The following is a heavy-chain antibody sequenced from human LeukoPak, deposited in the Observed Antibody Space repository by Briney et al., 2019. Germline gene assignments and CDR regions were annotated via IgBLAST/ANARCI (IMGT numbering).Heavy chain of an antibody. CDR3: ARGETMDV. J-gene: IGHJ6*03. CDR1: EFSFETYW. Sequence: GALRLSCVALEFSFETYWMSWVRQAPGKGPEWVANINEDGSEKHYVGSVRGRFTISRDNADNSLHLQMNSLRPEDMAVYYCARGETMDVWGKGTTVTVSS. D-gene: IGHD5-24*01. V-gene: IGHV3-7*01. CDR2: INEDGSEK.